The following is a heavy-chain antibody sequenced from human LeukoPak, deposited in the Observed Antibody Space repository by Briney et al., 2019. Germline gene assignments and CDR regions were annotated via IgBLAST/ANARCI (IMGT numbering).Heavy chain of an antibody. V-gene: IGHV3-7*03. CDR2: INQDGGEK. D-gene: IGHD3-3*02. J-gene: IGHJ4*02. CDR1: GLTLSNFW. CDR3: VRGHLWLEN. Sequence: GGSLRLSCVASGLTLSNFWMTWVRQAPGKGLEWVASINQDGGEKYYVDSVEGRFIISRDNAKNSMYLQMDSLRAEETAVYSCVRGHLWLENWGQGTLVTVSS.